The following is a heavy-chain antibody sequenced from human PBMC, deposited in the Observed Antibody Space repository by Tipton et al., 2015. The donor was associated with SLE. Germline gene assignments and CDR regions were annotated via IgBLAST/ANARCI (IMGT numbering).Heavy chain of an antibody. CDR1: GFSISSGYF. V-gene: IGHV4-38-2*02. CDR3: AGLEDYFDP. J-gene: IGHJ6*02. Sequence: TLSLTCTVSGFSISSGYFWGWIRQSPEKGLEWIGSISHSGNIYYNPSLKSRVTISVDTSKTQVSLKLTSVTAADTAIYYCAGLEDYFDPWGQGTTVTVSS. D-gene: IGHD3-10*01. CDR2: ISHSGNI.